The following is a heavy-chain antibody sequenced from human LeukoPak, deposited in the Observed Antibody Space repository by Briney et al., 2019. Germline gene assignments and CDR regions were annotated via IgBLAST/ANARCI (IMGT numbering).Heavy chain of an antibody. CDR1: GFTFSSYS. V-gene: IGHV3-7*01. D-gene: IGHD2/OR15-2a*01. J-gene: IGHJ4*02. CDR3: TRDEGEYINTYRFDS. CDR2: IKQDGRQR. Sequence: PGGSLRLSCAASGFTFSSYSMNWVRQAPGKGLEWVANIKQDGRQRNYVDSVRGRFTISRDNAKNSLYLQMNSLRAEDTAVYYCTRDEGEYINTYRFDSWGQGTLVTVSS.